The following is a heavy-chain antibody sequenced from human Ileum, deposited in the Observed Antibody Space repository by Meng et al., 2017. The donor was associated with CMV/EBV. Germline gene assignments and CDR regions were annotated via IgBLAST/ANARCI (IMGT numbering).Heavy chain of an antibody. J-gene: IGHJ4*02. CDR2: ISGSGGST. CDR1: GFSFNNYA. Sequence: GGSLRLSCAASGFSFNNYAINWVRQAPGQGLEWVSTISGSGGSTFYADSVRGRFTVSRDNSKNTLYLQMNSLRVEDTAVYYCAKDVYSYGPRGSDYWGLGTLVTVSS. V-gene: IGHV3-23*01. CDR3: AKDVYSYGPRGSDY. D-gene: IGHD5-18*01.